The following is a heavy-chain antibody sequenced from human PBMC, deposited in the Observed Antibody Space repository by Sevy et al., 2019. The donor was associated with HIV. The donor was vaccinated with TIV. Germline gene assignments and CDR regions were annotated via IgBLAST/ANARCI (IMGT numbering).Heavy chain of an antibody. CDR1: GFTFSSYG. J-gene: IGHJ4*02. V-gene: IGHV3-30*02. Sequence: GGSLRLSCAASGFTFSSYGMHWVRQAPGKGLEWVAFIRYDGSNKYYADSVKGRFTISRDNSKNTLYLQMNSLRAEDTAVYYCAKDERGYCSGGSCYFLLFCFGYWGQGTLVTVS. CDR2: IRYDGSNK. D-gene: IGHD2-15*01. CDR3: AKDERGYCSGGSCYFLLFCFGY.